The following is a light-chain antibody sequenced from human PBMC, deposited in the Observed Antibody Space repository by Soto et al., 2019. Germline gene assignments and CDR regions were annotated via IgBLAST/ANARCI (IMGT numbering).Light chain of an antibody. CDR2: ASS. Sequence: DIQLTQSPSSLSASLGDRVTITCRTSQSVSIYVNWYQQKPGKAPILLIYASSSLQSGVPSRFSGSGSGTDFTLTISSLEPEDFATYYCQQSYSTPTFGQGTKV. V-gene: IGKV1-39*01. CDR1: QSVSIY. J-gene: IGKJ2*01. CDR3: QQSYSTPT.